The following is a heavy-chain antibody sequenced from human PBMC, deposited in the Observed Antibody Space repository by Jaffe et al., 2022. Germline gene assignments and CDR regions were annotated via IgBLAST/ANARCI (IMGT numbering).Heavy chain of an antibody. J-gene: IGHJ4*02. D-gene: IGHD5-12*01. CDR1: GFTFGDYA. CDR3: TREGREYSGYDPYPTSY. V-gene: IGHV3-49*04. CDR2: IRSKAYGGTT. Sequence: EVQLVESGGGLVQPGRSLRLSCTASGFTFGDYAMSWVRQAPGKGLEWVGFIRSKAYGGTTEYAASVKGRFTISRDDSKSIAYLQMNSLKTEDTAVYYCTREGREYSGYDPYPTSYWGQGTLVTVSS.